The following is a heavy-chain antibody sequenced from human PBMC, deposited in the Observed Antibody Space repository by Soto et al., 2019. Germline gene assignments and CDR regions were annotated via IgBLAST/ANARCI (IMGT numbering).Heavy chain of an antibody. CDR1: GFTFSSYA. Sequence: EVQLVESGEGLVQPGGSLRLSCAASGFTFSSYAMHWVRQAPGKGLEYVSAISSNGGSTYYADSVKGRFTISRDNSKNTLYLQMGSLRAEDMAVYYCARGGDSSGYYYVNWYFDLWGRGTLVTVSS. V-gene: IGHV3-64*02. D-gene: IGHD3-22*01. CDR2: ISSNGGST. J-gene: IGHJ2*01. CDR3: ARGGDSSGYYYVNWYFDL.